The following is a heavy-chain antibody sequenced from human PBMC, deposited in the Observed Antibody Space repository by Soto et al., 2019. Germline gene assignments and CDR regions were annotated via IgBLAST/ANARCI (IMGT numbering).Heavy chain of an antibody. CDR3: AKGTPYYYDSSGYWVKSSQYGMDV. CDR1: GFTFDDYT. D-gene: IGHD3-22*01. V-gene: IGHV3-43*01. Sequence: GGSLRLSCAASGFTFDDYTMHWVRQAPGKGLEWVSLISWDGGSTYYADSVKGRFTISRDNSKNSLYLQMNSLRTEDTALYYCAKGTPYYYDSSGYWVKSSQYGMDVWGQGTTVTVSS. J-gene: IGHJ6*02. CDR2: ISWDGGST.